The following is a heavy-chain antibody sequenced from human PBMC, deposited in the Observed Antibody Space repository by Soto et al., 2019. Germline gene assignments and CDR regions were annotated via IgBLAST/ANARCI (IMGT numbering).Heavy chain of an antibody. D-gene: IGHD6-13*01. V-gene: IGHV3-21*01. Sequence: LRLSCAASGCTFSSYSMNWVRQAPGKGLEWVSSISSSSSYIYYADSVKGRFTISRDNAKNSLYLQMNSLRAEDTAVYYCARVLRGSSWTSFDYWGQGTLVTVSS. CDR3: ARVLRGSSWTSFDY. J-gene: IGHJ4*02. CDR1: GCTFSSYS. CDR2: ISSSSSYI.